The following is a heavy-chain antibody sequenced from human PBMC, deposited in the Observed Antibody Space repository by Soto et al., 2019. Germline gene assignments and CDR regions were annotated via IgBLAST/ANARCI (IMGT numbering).Heavy chain of an antibody. J-gene: IGHJ4*02. Sequence: QVQLVESGGGVVQPGRSLRLSCAASGFTFSSYGMHWVRQAPGKGLEWVAVIWYDGSNKYYADSVKGRFTISRDNSKNTLYLQMNSLRAEDTAVYYCARENPSPYRSGWYGVGFDYWGQGTLVTVSS. CDR3: ARENPSPYRSGWYGVGFDY. V-gene: IGHV3-33*01. CDR2: IWYDGSNK. CDR1: GFTFSSYG. D-gene: IGHD6-19*01.